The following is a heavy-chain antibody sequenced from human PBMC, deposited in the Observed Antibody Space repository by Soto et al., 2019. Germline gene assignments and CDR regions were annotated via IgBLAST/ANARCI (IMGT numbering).Heavy chain of an antibody. Sequence: GASVKLSCKASGYTFTHYYIHWVRQAPEQGLEWMGVINPTGGRASYAPKFQGRVTITADKSTSTAYMELSSLRSEDTAVYYCAGGSSSIVVVMPPDYWGQGTLVTVSS. D-gene: IGHD3-22*01. J-gene: IGHJ4*02. CDR1: GYTFTHYY. V-gene: IGHV1-46*03. CDR2: INPTGGRA. CDR3: AGGSSSIVVVMPPDY.